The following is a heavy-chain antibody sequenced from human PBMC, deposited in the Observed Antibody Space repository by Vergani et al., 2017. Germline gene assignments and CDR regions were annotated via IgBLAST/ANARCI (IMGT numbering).Heavy chain of an antibody. CDR1: GFSLSTSGMR. J-gene: IGHJ4*02. CDR2: IDWDDDK. D-gene: IGHD3-22*01. CDR3: ARNGYYDSSGYYYLGDYIDY. Sequence: QVTLKESGPALVKPTQTLTLTCTFSGFSLSTSGMRVSWIRPPPGKALEWLARIDWDDDKFYSTSLKNRLTISKDTSKNQVVLTMTNMDPVYKATYYCARNGYYDSSGYYYLGDYIDYWGQGSLVTVSS. V-gene: IGHV2-70*04.